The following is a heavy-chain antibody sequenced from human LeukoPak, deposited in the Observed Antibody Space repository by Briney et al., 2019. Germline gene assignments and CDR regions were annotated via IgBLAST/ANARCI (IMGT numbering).Heavy chain of an antibody. CDR2: IYYSGST. D-gene: IGHD6-13*01. V-gene: IGHV4-31*03. CDR3: ARVAGTAAAPDL. J-gene: IGHJ3*01. CDR1: GGSISSGGYY. Sequence: SETLSLTCTVSGGSISSGGYYWSWIRQHPGKGLEWIGDIYYSGSTYYNPSLKSRVTMSLDTSKNQFSLRLSSVTAADTAVYYCARVAGTAAAPDLWGQGTMVTVSS.